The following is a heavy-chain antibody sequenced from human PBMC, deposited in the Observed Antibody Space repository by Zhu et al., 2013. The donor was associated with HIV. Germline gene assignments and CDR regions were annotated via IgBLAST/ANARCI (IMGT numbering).Heavy chain of an antibody. CDR1: GYTFTSYD. CDR3: ARGKIAAAVVYYYYGMDV. CDR2: MNPNSGNT. D-gene: IGHD6-13*01. V-gene: IGHV1-8*01. J-gene: IGHJ6*02. Sequence: QVQLVQSGAEVKKPGASVKVSCKASGYTFTSYDINWVRQATGQGLEWMGWMNPNSGNTGYAQKFQGRVTMTRNTSISTAYMELSSLRSEDTAVYYCARGKIAAAVVYYYYGMDVWGQGTTVTVSS.